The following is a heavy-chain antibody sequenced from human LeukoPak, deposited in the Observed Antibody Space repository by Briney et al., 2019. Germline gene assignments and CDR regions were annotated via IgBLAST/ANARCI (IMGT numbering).Heavy chain of an antibody. D-gene: IGHD3-3*01. CDR3: ARVRGDTIFGVVYQYYFDY. CDR2: INPNSGGT. Sequence: ASVKVSCKASGYTFTGYYIHWVRQAPGQGLEWMGRINPNSGGTNYAQKFQGRVTMTRDTSISTAYMELSRLRSDDTAVYYCARVRGDTIFGVVYQYYFDYWGQGTLVTVSS. CDR1: GYTFTGYY. V-gene: IGHV1-2*06. J-gene: IGHJ4*02.